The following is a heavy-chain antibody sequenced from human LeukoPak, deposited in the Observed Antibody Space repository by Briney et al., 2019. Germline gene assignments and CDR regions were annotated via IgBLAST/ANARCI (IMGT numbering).Heavy chain of an antibody. CDR2: ISGSGGST. CDR3: AKVGDVAVGALRGRFDY. V-gene: IGHV3-23*01. Sequence: GGSLRLSCAASGFTFSSYAMSWVRQAPGRGLEWVSAISGSGGSTYYADSVKGRFTISRDNSKNTLYLQMSSLRAEDTAVYYCAKVGDVAVGALRGRFDYWGQGTLVTVSS. D-gene: IGHD6-19*01. CDR1: GFTFSSYA. J-gene: IGHJ4*02.